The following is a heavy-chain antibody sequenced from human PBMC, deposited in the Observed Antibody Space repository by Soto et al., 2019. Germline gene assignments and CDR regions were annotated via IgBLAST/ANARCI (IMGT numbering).Heavy chain of an antibody. CDR2: ISAYNGNT. J-gene: IGHJ4*02. D-gene: IGHD6-13*01. Sequence: ASVKVSCKASGYTFTSYGISWVRQAPGQGLEWMGWISAYNGNTNYARKLQGRVTMTTDTSTSTAYMELRSLRSDDTAVYYCARNIHHSSSWSFANDYWGQGTLVTVSS. CDR3: ARNIHHSSSWSFANDY. V-gene: IGHV1-18*04. CDR1: GYTFTSYG.